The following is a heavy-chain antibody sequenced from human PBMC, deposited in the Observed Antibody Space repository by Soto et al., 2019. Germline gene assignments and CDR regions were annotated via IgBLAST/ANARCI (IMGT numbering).Heavy chain of an antibody. CDR2: IGSSGGAI. CDR1: GFGFNSYA. J-gene: IGHJ4*02. D-gene: IGHD3-10*01. CDR3: AKALWFGESSHYFDY. V-gene: IGHV3-23*01. Sequence: GGSLRLSCVGSGFGFNSYAMSWVRQAPGKGLEWVSGIGSSGGAIVYADSVRGRFTISRDNSRNALYLHMNSLRAGDTAVYYCAKALWFGESSHYFDYWGQGTLVTGSS.